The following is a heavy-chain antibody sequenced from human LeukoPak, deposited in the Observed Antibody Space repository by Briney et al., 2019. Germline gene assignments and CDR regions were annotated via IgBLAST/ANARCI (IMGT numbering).Heavy chain of an antibody. D-gene: IGHD3-10*01. V-gene: IGHV1-69*06. Sequence: ASVKVSCKASGGTFSSYAISRVRQAPGQGLEWMGGIIPIFGTANYAQKFQGRVTITADKSTSTAHMELSSLRSVDTAVYYCARVAGSGSYYSDYWGQGTLVTVSS. CDR3: ARVAGSGSYYSDY. CDR1: GGTFSSYA. CDR2: IIPIFGTA. J-gene: IGHJ4*02.